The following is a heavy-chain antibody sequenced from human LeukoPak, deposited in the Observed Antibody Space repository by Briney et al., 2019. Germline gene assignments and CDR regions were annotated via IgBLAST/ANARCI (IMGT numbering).Heavy chain of an antibody. CDR3: ARDGVVPAAYGPLFPYMDV. V-gene: IGHV1-18*01. CDR2: ISAYNGNT. Sequence: ASVKVSCKASGYTFTSYSISWVRQAPGQGLEWMGWISAYNGNTNYAQKLQGRATMTTDTSTSTAYMELRSLRSDDTAVYYCARDGVVPAAYGPLFPYMDVWGKGTTVTVSS. CDR1: GYTFTSYS. D-gene: IGHD2-2*01. J-gene: IGHJ6*03.